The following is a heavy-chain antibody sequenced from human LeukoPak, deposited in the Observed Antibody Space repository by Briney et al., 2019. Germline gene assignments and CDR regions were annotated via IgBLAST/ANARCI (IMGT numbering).Heavy chain of an antibody. Sequence: PGGSLRLSCVASGFTFTNYWVHWVRQAPGKGLVWVARMNSDASSTSYADSVKGRFTISRDNAKKTLYLQMNSLRAEDTAVYYCARGPDYGGPLRGQGTLVTVSP. CDR2: MNSDASST. D-gene: IGHD4-23*01. CDR3: ARGPDYGGPL. V-gene: IGHV3-74*01. J-gene: IGHJ4*02. CDR1: GFTFTNYW.